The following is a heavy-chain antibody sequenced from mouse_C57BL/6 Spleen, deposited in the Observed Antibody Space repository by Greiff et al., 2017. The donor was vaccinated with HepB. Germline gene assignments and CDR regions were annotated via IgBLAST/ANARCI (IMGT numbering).Heavy chain of an antibody. V-gene: IGHV2-5*01. Sequence: VKLMESGPGLVQPSQRLSITCTVSGFSLTSYGVHWVRQSLGKGLEWLGVIWRGGSTDSNAAFMSRLSITKDNSKSQVFFKMNSLLADDTAVYLCALGDYFAYWGQRTLVTIS. D-gene: IGHD2-4*01. CDR3: ALGDYFAY. J-gene: IGHJ3*01. CDR1: GFSLTSYG. CDR2: IWRGGST.